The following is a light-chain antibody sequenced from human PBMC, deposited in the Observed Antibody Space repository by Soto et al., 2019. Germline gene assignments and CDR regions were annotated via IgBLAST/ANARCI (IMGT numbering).Light chain of an antibody. V-gene: IGLV2-14*01. CDR2: EVS. CDR3: SSYTSSSTYVV. J-gene: IGLJ2*01. Sequence: QSALTQPASVSGSPGQSITISCTGTSSDLGGYNYVSWYQHHPGKAPKLMIYEVSNRPSGVSNRFSGSKSGNTASLTISGLQAEDEADYDCSSYTSSSTYVVFGGGTKVTVL. CDR1: SSDLGGYNY.